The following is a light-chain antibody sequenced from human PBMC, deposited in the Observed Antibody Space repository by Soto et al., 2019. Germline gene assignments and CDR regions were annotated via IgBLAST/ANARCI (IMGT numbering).Light chain of an antibody. V-gene: IGLV2-8*01. CDR3: SSYAGSNTPYV. Sequence: QSVLTPPPSESGSPGQSVTISCTGTSSDVGLYNFVSMYQHHPSNAPTSMIYQVNKSTSGFPDRFSGSKSANTASLTVSWLQAEDEADYFCSSYAGSNTPYVCGTVTKFTVL. J-gene: IGLJ1*01. CDR2: QVN. CDR1: SSDVGLYNF.